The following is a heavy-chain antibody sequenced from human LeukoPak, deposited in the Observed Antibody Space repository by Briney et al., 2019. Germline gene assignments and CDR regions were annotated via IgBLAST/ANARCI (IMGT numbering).Heavy chain of an antibody. D-gene: IGHD3-16*02. CDR1: GFTFSDYY. CDR2: ISSSGSTI. CDR3: ARDLELSSSQIKFDY. J-gene: IGHJ4*02. Sequence: GGSLRLSCAAAGFTFSDYYMSWISQAPGEGLGWVSFISSSGSTIDYADSVKGRFTISRENAKNSLYLQMNSLRAEDTAVYYCARDLELSSSQIKFDYCGQGTLVTVSS. V-gene: IGHV3-11*01.